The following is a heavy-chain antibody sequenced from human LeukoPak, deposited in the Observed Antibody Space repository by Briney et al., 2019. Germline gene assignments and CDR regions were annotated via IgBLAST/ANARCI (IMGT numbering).Heavy chain of an antibody. D-gene: IGHD3-22*01. CDR1: GFTFSNYA. J-gene: IGHJ4*02. V-gene: IGHV3-23*01. Sequence: GGSLRLSCAASGFTFSNYAMSWVRQAPGKGLEWVSGISGSGGNTHYADSVKGRFTIARDNSKYTLYLQMDSLRAEDTAVYYCASNNYYDSSGYHLFDYWGQGTLVTVSS. CDR2: ISGSGGNT. CDR3: ASNNYYDSSGYHLFDY.